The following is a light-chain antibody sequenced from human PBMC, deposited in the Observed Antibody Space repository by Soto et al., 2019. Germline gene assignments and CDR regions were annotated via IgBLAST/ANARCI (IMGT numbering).Light chain of an antibody. CDR1: NIGSKS. V-gene: IGLV3-21*02. Sequence: SYELTQPPSVSVAPGQTARITCGGNNIGSKSVHWYQQKPGQAPVLVAYDDSDRPSGVPERFSGSNSGNTATLTISRVEAGDEADYYCCSYVGSYSYVFGTGTKVTV. CDR3: CSYVGSYSYV. J-gene: IGLJ1*01. CDR2: DDS.